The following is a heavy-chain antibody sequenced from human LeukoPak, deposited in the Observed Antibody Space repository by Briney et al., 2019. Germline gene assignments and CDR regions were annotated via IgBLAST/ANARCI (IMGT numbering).Heavy chain of an antibody. J-gene: IGHJ6*04. CDR1: GFTVSSNY. CDR3: ARNRYYYYGMDV. Sequence: GGSLSLSCAASGFTVSSNYMSWVRQAPGKGLEWVSVIYSGGSTYYADSVKGRFTISRDNSKNTLYLQMNSLRAEDTAVYYCARNRYYYYGMDVWGKGTTVTVSS. CDR2: IYSGGST. D-gene: IGHD1-14*01. V-gene: IGHV3-53*01.